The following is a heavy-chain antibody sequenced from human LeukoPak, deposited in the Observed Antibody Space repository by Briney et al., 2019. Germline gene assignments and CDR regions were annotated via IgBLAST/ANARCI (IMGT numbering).Heavy chain of an antibody. CDR2: ITPSDGST. CDR3: ARVGGWYRYFFDY. Sequence: AASVKVSCKASGYTFTNYHMHWVRQAPGQGLEWMGMITPSDGSTNYAQKFQGRVTMTRDMSTSTVYMELSSLRSEDTAVYYCARVGGWYRYFFDYWGQGTLLTVPS. V-gene: IGHV1-46*01. CDR1: GYTFTNYH. J-gene: IGHJ4*02. D-gene: IGHD6-19*01.